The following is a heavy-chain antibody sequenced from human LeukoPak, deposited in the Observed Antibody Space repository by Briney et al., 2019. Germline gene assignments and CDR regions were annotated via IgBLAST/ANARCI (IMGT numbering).Heavy chain of an antibody. J-gene: IGHJ5*02. CDR3: ARNYGSGKGFDP. CDR2: IYYSGST. CDR1: GGSISSYY. Sequence: KPSETLSLTCTVSGGSISSYYWSRIRQPPGKGLEWIGYIYYSGSTNYNPSLKSRVTISVDTSKNQFSLKLSSVTAADTAVHYCARNYGSGKGFDPWGQGTLVTVSS. V-gene: IGHV4-59*08. D-gene: IGHD3-10*01.